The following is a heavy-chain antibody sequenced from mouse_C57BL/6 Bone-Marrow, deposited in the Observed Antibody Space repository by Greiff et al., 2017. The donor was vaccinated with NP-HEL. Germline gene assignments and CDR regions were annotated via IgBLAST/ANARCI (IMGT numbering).Heavy chain of an antibody. V-gene: IGHV1-54*01. D-gene: IGHD4-1*01. Sequence: VKLQESGAELVRPGTSVKVSCKASGYAFTNYLIEWVKQRPGQGLEWIGVINPGSGGTNYNEKFKGKATLTADKSSSTAYMQLSSLTSEDSAVYFCSSGTGAYWGQGTLVTVSA. CDR3: SSGTGAY. CDR2: INPGSGGT. J-gene: IGHJ3*01. CDR1: GYAFTNYL.